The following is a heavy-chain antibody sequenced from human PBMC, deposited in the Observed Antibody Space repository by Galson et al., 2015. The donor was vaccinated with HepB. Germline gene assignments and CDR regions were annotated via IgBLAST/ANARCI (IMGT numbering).Heavy chain of an antibody. CDR3: ARDFPFVVVVVAATRGDY. Sequence: SLRLSCAASGFTFSSYAMHWVRQAPGKGLEWVAVISYDGSNKYYADSVKGRFTISRDNSKNTLYLQMNSLRAEDTAVYYCARDFPFVVVVVAATRGDYWGQGTLVTVSS. J-gene: IGHJ4*02. D-gene: IGHD2-15*01. CDR2: ISYDGSNK. V-gene: IGHV3-30-3*01. CDR1: GFTFSSYA.